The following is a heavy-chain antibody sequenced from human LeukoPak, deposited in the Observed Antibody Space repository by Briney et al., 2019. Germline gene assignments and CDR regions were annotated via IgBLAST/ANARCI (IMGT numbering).Heavy chain of an antibody. CDR3: ARARDDSSGYYRYYFDY. CDR1: GGSFSGYY. D-gene: IGHD3-22*01. V-gene: IGHV4-34*01. J-gene: IGHJ4*02. CDR2: INHSGST. Sequence: SETLSLTCAVYGGSFSGYYWSWIRQPPGKGLEWIGEINHSGSTNYNPSLKSRVTISVDTSKNQFSLKLSSVTAADTAVYYCARARDDSSGYYRYYFDYWGQGTLVTVSS.